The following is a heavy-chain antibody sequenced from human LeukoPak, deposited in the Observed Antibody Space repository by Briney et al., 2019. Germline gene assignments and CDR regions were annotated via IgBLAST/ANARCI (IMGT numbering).Heavy chain of an antibody. Sequence: GASVKVSCKASGYTFTSYGISWVRQAPGQGLEWMGWISGYNGNTIYARKFQGRVTMTTDTSTRAAQMELRSLSSDDTAVYYCARVGGCSGNGCYSGVYHYYYMDVWGKGTTVTVSS. D-gene: IGHD2-15*01. CDR1: GYTFTSYG. CDR3: ARVGGCSGNGCYSGVYHYYYMDV. J-gene: IGHJ6*03. CDR2: ISGYNGNT. V-gene: IGHV1-18*01.